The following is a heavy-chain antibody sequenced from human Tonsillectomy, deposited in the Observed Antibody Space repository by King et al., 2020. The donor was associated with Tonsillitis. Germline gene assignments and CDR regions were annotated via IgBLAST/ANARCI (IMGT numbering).Heavy chain of an antibody. J-gene: IGHJ4*02. CDR2: ISDGSRYI. CDR3: VRVAYYYDNSGYPFDY. CDR1: GFTFSTYS. V-gene: IGHV3-21*01. D-gene: IGHD3-22*01. Sequence: QLVESGGGLVKPGGSLRLSCAASGFTFSTYSFNWVRQAPGKGLEWVSSISDGSRYIFYADSVKGRFTISRDNAKNSLYLQMNSLRAEDTAVYYCVRVAYYYDNSGYPFDYWAREPWSPSPQ.